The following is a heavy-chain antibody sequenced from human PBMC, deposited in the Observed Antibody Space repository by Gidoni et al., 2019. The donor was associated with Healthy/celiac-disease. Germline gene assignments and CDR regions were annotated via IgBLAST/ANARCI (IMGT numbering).Heavy chain of an antibody. V-gene: IGHV1-69*04. CDR2: IIPILGIA. Sequence: QVQLVQSGAEVKKPGSSVKVSCKAYGGTFSSYAISWVRQAPGQGLEWMGRIIPILGIANYAQKFQGRVTITADKSTSTAYMELSSLRSEDTAVDYCAPTKDYYYGMDVWGQGTTVTVSS. CDR3: APTKDYYYGMDV. J-gene: IGHJ6*02. CDR1: GGTFSSYA. D-gene: IGHD1-1*01.